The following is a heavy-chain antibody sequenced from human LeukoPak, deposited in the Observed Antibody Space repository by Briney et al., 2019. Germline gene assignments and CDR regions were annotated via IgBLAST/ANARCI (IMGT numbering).Heavy chain of an antibody. CDR3: AREGSGWTIDY. D-gene: IGHD6-19*01. CDR1: GFTFSSYW. Sequence: PGGSLRLSYAASGFTFSSYWMSWVRQAPGKGLEWVANIKQDGSEKYYVDSVRGRFTISRDNAKNSLYLQMNSLRAEDTAVYYCAREGSGWTIDYWGQGTLVTVSS. V-gene: IGHV3-7*01. CDR2: IKQDGSEK. J-gene: IGHJ4*02.